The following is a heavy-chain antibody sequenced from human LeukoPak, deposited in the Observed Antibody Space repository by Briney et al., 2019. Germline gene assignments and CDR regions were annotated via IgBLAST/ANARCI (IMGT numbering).Heavy chain of an antibody. J-gene: IGHJ3*02. V-gene: IGHV4-34*01. CDR1: GGSFSGYY. CDR3: ARALGIVEAFDI. D-gene: IGHD7-27*01. CDR2: IYHSGST. Sequence: SETLSLTCAVYGGSFSGYYWSWIRQPPGKGLEWIGYIYHSGSTYYNPSLKSRVTISVDRSKNQFSLKLSSVTAADTAVYYCARALGIVEAFDIWGQGTMVTISS.